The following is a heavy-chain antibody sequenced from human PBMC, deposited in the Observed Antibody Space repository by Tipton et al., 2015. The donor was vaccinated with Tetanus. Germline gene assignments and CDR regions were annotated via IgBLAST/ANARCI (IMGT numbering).Heavy chain of an antibody. D-gene: IGHD2/OR15-2a*01. CDR1: GASFSSGDYY. Sequence: GASFSSGDYYWSWIRKPPGKDLEWIGYIYQTGTTYYNPSLKGRVTISMDRSNTQFSLRLDSLTAVDTAVYYCARAAGFLGLTHDFWGRGTLVSVSS. V-gene: IGHV4-30-4*01. CDR2: IYQTGTT. J-gene: IGHJ4*02. CDR3: ARAAGFLGLTHDF.